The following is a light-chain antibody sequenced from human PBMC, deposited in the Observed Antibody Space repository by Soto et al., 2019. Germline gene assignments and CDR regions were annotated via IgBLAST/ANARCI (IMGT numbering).Light chain of an antibody. CDR1: SSDVGGYNY. CDR3: SSYTSSSTPWV. CDR2: EVS. V-gene: IGLV2-14*01. J-gene: IGLJ3*02. Sequence: QSALTQPASVSGSPGQSITISCTGTSSDVGGYNYVSWYQQHPGKAPKLMIYEVSNWPSGVSNRFSGSKSGITASLTISGLQAEDEADYYCSSYTSSSTPWVFGGGTKLTVL.